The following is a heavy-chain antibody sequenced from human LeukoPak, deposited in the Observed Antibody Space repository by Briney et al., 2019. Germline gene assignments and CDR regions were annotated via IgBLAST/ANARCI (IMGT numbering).Heavy chain of an antibody. D-gene: IGHD3-3*01. Sequence: SETLSLTCTVSGGSISSYYWSWIRQPAGKGLEWIGRIYTSGSTNYNPSLKSRVTMSVDTSKNQFSLKLSSVTAADTAVYYCARESGYPPYYYYYYMDVWGKGLTVTVSS. V-gene: IGHV4-4*07. CDR3: ARESGYPPYYYYYYMDV. CDR2: IYTSGST. CDR1: GGSISSYY. J-gene: IGHJ6*03.